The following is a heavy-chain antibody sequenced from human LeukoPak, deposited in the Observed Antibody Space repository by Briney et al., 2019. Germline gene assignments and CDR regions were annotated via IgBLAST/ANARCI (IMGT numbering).Heavy chain of an antibody. Sequence: ASVKVSCKASGYIFSNFGFSWVRQAPGQGLEWMGWISAYNGNTNYAQKFQGRVTMTTDTSTSTAYMELRSLRSDDTAMYYCARDNSNWFDPWGQGTLVTVSS. CDR1: GYIFSNFG. V-gene: IGHV1-18*01. CDR3: ARDNSNWFDP. J-gene: IGHJ5*02. CDR2: ISAYNGNT.